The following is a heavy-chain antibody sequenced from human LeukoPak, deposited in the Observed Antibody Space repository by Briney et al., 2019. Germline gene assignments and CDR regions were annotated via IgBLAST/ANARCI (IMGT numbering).Heavy chain of an antibody. CDR1: GGSFSGYY. CDR2: INHSGST. Sequence: SETLSLTCAVYGGSFSGYYWSWIRQPPGKGLEWIGEINHSGSTNYNPSLKSRVAMSVDTSKNQFSLKLTSVTAADTAVYFCAREDHTANFDYWGQGTLVTVSS. V-gene: IGHV4-34*01. D-gene: IGHD5-18*01. CDR3: AREDHTANFDY. J-gene: IGHJ4*02.